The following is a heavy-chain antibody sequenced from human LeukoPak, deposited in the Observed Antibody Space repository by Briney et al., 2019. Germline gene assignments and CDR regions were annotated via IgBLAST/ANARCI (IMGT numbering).Heavy chain of an antibody. J-gene: IGHJ4*02. V-gene: IGHV3-21*01. CDR2: ISSSSSYI. D-gene: IGHD3-22*01. Sequence: GGSLRLSCAASGFTFSSYSMNWVRQAPGKGLEWVSSISSSSSYIYYADSVKGRFTISRDNAKNSLYLQMNSLRAEDTAVYYCARERHYYDSSGYDYWGQGTLVTVSS. CDR1: GFTFSSYS. CDR3: ARERHYYDSSGYDY.